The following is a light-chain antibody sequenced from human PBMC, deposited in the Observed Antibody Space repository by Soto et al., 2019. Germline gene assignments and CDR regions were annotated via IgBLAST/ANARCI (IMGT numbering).Light chain of an antibody. Sequence: QSALTQPPSASGSPGQSVTISCTGTKNDIGVYDFVSWYQHHPGKAPRLIIYEVSNRPSGVSHRFSGSKSGNTASLTISGLQAEDEADYYCCSYTSISTGVLFGGGTKVTVL. V-gene: IGLV2-14*01. CDR2: EVS. CDR1: KNDIGVYDF. J-gene: IGLJ2*01. CDR3: CSYTSISTGVL.